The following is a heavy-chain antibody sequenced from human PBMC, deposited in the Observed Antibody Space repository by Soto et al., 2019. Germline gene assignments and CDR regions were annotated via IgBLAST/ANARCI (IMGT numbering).Heavy chain of an antibody. CDR3: ARDTGDGTFDF. J-gene: IGHJ4*02. D-gene: IGHD7-27*01. CDR2: IYHSGNT. CDR1: YYSINSGYY. Sequence: SETLSLTCAVSYYSINSGYYWGFIRQPPGKGLEWIGTIYHSGNTFYNPSLKSRVTMSVDTSKNQFSLTLTSVTAADTAVYYCARDTGDGTFDFWGQGTLVTVSS. V-gene: IGHV4-38-2*02.